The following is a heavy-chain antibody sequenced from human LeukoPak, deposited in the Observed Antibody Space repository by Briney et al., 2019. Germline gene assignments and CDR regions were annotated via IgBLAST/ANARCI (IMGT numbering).Heavy chain of an antibody. Sequence: SETLSLTCAVSGYSIYSGYHWGWIRQPPGKGLEWIGSIHHSGSTYYNPSLKSRVTISVDTSKNQFSLRLSSVTAADTAVYYCAGVAEGRIAAAGTWGYWGQGTLVTVSS. CDR3: AGVAEGRIAAAGTWGY. V-gene: IGHV4-38-2*01. CDR1: GYSIYSGYH. J-gene: IGHJ4*02. D-gene: IGHD6-13*01. CDR2: IHHSGST.